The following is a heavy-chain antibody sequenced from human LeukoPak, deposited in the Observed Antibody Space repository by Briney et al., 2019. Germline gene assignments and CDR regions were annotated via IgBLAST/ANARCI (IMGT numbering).Heavy chain of an antibody. V-gene: IGHV3-48*03. Sequence: GGSLRLSCAASGFTFSSYEINWVRQAPGKGLEWVSYISSSSSTIYYADSVKGRFTISRDNAKNSLYLQMNSLRAEDTAVYYCAKYCSGGSCDDAFDIWGQGTMVTVSS. CDR1: GFTFSSYE. CDR2: ISSSSSTI. D-gene: IGHD2-15*01. CDR3: AKYCSGGSCDDAFDI. J-gene: IGHJ3*02.